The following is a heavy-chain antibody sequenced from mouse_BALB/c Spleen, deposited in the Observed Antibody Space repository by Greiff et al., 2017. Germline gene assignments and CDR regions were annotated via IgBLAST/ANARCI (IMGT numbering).Heavy chain of an antibody. Sequence: EVQLQQSGAELVRPGASVKLSCTASGFNIKDYYMHWVKQRPEQGLEWIGWIDPENGDTEYAPKFQGKATMTADTSSNTAYLQLSSLTSEDTAVYYCNAGKFTSVVGRAMDYWGQGTSVTVSS. CDR3: NAGKFTSVVGRAMDY. CDR2: IDPENGDT. V-gene: IGHV14-4*02. CDR1: GFNIKDYY. D-gene: IGHD1-1*01. J-gene: IGHJ4*01.